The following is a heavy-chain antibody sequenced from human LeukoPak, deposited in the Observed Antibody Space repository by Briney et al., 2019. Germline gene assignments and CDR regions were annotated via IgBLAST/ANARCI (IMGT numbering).Heavy chain of an antibody. V-gene: IGHV7-4-1*02. CDR3: AREESRDGYNWAED. Sequence: GASVKVSCKASGYTFTSYAMNWVRQAPGRGLEWMGWINTNTGNPTYAQGFTGRFVFSLDTSVSTAYLQISSLKAEDTAVYYCAREESRDGYNWAEDWGQGTLVTVSS. D-gene: IGHD5-24*01. J-gene: IGHJ4*02. CDR1: GYTFTSYA. CDR2: INTNTGNP.